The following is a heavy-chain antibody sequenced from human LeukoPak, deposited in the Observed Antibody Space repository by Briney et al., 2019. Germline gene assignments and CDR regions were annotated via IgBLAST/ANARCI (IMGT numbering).Heavy chain of an antibody. V-gene: IGHV1-69*04. CDR1: GGTFSSYA. Sequence: GASVKDSCKASGGTFSSYAISWVRQAPGQGLEWMGRIIPILGIANYAQKFQGRVTITADKSTSTAYMELSSLRSEDTAVYYCARGLRGLWLHFDYWGQGTLVTVSS. D-gene: IGHD5-18*01. CDR3: ARGLRGLWLHFDY. J-gene: IGHJ4*02. CDR2: IIPILGIA.